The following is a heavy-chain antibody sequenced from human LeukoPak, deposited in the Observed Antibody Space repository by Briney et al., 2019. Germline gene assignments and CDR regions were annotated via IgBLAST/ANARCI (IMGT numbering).Heavy chain of an antibody. Sequence: ASVKVSCKASGGTFSSYAISWVRQAPGQGLEWMGGIIPIFGTANYAQKFQGRVTITADESTSTAYMELSSLRSEDTAVYYCASSPEAVAPSWGQGTLVTVSS. V-gene: IGHV1-69*13. J-gene: IGHJ5*02. CDR1: GGTFSSYA. D-gene: IGHD6-19*01. CDR3: ASSPEAVAPS. CDR2: IIPIFGTA.